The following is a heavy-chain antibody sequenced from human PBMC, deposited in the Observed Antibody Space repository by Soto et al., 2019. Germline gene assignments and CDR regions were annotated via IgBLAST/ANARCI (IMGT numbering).Heavy chain of an antibody. V-gene: IGHV4-59*13. J-gene: IGHJ4*02. CDR3: ARDLRGYSGYEYYFDY. CDR2: IYYSGIT. D-gene: IGHD5-12*01. CDR1: GGSISSYY. Sequence: KSSETLSLTCTVSGGSISSYYWSWIRQPPGKGLEWIGYIYYSGITNYNPSLKSRVTISVDTSKNQFSLKLSSVTAADTAVYYCARDLRGYSGYEYYFDYWGQGTMVTV.